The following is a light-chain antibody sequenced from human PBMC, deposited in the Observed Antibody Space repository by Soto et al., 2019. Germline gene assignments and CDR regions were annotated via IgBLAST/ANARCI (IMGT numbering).Light chain of an antibody. CDR1: SSDVGGYNY. CDR2: EVR. J-gene: IGLJ1*01. V-gene: IGLV2-14*01. CDR3: TSYTSSSPYV. Sequence: LTQPASVSGSPGQSITISCTGTSSDVGGYNYVSWYQQHPGKAPKLMIYEVRNRPSGISNRFSGSKSGNTASLTISGLQAEDEADYYCTSYTSSSPYVFGTGTKVTVL.